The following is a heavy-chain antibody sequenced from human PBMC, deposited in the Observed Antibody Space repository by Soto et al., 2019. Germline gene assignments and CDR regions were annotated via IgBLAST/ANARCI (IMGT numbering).Heavy chain of an antibody. Sequence: QDQLVQSGTEVQKPGSSVKVSCKASGDTFSTYIISWVRQAPGQGLEWMGRIIPIPDITNYAQKFQGRVTLTADKSTSTAYMELSSLRSEDTAVYYCARDRITTCGDAFDAWGQGTMVTVSS. J-gene: IGHJ3*01. V-gene: IGHV1-69*08. CDR2: IIPIPDIT. CDR3: ARDRITTCGDAFDA. D-gene: IGHD3-3*01. CDR1: GDTFSTYI.